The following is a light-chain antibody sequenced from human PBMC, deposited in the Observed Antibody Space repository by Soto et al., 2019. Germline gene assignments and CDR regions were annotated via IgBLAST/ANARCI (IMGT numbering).Light chain of an antibody. CDR3: QQHGSSPPVT. V-gene: IGKV3-20*01. J-gene: IGKJ5*01. CDR2: GAS. Sequence: EIVLTQTPGTLSLSPGERATLSCRASQSVSSIYLAWYQRKPGQAPRLLIYGASGRATGIPDRFSGSGSGTDFTLTISRLEPEDFAVYYCQQHGSSPPVTFGQGTRLEIK. CDR1: QSVSSIY.